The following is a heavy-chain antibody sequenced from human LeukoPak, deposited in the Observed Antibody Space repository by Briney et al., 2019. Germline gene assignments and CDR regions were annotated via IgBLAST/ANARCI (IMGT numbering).Heavy chain of an antibody. CDR1: GGSISSGGYS. CDR2: IYHSGST. V-gene: IGHV4-30-2*01. J-gene: IGHJ4*02. CDR3: ARGEHVHPLDY. Sequence: PSETLSLTCAVSGGSISSGGYSWSWIRQPPGKGLEWIGYIYHSGSTYYNPSLKSRVTISVDRSKNQFSLKLSSVTAANTAVYYCARGEHVHPLDYWGQGTLVTVSS. D-gene: IGHD1/OR15-1a*01.